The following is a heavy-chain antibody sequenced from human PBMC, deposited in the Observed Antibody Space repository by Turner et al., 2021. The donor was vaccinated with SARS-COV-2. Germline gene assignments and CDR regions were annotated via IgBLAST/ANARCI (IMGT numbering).Heavy chain of an antibody. V-gene: IGHV1-24*01. CDR1: GYTLIELP. D-gene: IGHD6-19*01. J-gene: IGHJ6*02. Sequence: QVQLVQSGAAVKNPGSSVKVSCKVSGYTLIELPMHWVRQAPGKGLEWMGGFDPEDAETIYAQKFQGRVTMTEDTSTDTAYMELSSLRSEDTGGYYCATVVAVAGLSYGMDVWGQGATVTVSS. CDR3: ATVVAVAGLSYGMDV. CDR2: FDPEDAET.